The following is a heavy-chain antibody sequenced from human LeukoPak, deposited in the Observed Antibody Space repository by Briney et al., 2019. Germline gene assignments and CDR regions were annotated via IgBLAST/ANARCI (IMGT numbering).Heavy chain of an antibody. CDR2: IRYDGSNK. V-gene: IGHV3-30*02. J-gene: IGHJ4*02. CDR3: AKAPVTTCSGAYCYPFDY. D-gene: IGHD2-21*01. CDR1: GFTFSSYG. Sequence: QSGGSLRLSCAASGFTFSSYGMHWVRQAPGKGLEWVAFIRYDGSNKYYADSVKGRFTISRDNSKNTLYLQMNRLRAEDAAVYYCAKAPVTTCSGAYCYPFDYWGQGTLVTVSS.